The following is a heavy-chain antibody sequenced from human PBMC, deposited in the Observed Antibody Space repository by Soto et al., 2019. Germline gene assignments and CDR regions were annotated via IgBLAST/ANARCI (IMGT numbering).Heavy chain of an antibody. D-gene: IGHD3-22*01. J-gene: IGHJ4*02. CDR2: IYYSGST. Sequence: PSETLSLTCTVSGGSISSGGYYWSWIRQHPGKGLEWIGYIYYSGSTYYNPSLKSRVTISIDTSKNQFSLKLSSVTAADTAVYYCARDYYDSSGQSQGFDYWGQGTLVTVSS. CDR3: ARDYYDSSGQSQGFDY. CDR1: GGSISSGGYY. V-gene: IGHV4-31*03.